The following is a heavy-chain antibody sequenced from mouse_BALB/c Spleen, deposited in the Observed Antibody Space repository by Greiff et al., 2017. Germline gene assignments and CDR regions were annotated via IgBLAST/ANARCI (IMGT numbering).Heavy chain of an antibody. CDR3: TRGYGNYFDY. D-gene: IGHD2-10*02. CDR1: DYTFTDYE. CDR2: IDPETGGT. J-gene: IGHJ2*01. Sequence: VHLVESGPELVKPGASVTLSCKASDYTFTDYEMHWVKQTPVHGLEWIGAIDPETGGTAYNQKFKGKATLTADKSSSTAYMELRSLTSEDSAVYYCTRGYGNYFDYWGQGTTLTVSS. V-gene: IGHV1-15*01.